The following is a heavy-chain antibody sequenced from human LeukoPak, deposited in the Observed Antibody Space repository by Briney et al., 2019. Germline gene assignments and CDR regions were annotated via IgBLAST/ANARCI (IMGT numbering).Heavy chain of an antibody. J-gene: IGHJ4*02. CDR2: IIPILGIA. D-gene: IGHD5-18*01. V-gene: IGHV1-69*04. Sequence: ASVKVSCKASGGTFSSYAINWVRQAPGQGLEWTGRIIPILGIANYAQKFQGRVTITADKSTSTAYMELSSLRSEDTAVYYCARVDTAMVIDYWGQGTLVTVSS. CDR1: GGTFSSYA. CDR3: ARVDTAMVIDY.